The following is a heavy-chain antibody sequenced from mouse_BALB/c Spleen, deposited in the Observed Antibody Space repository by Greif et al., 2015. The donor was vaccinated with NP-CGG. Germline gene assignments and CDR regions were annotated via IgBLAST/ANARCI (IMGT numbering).Heavy chain of an antibody. D-gene: IGHD2-1*01. CDR1: GYNFTSYW. CDR3: ARAKGSYGNYGFAY. V-gene: IGHV1-55*01. CDR2: IYPGSGST. Sequence: VKLVESGAELVKPGTSVKLSCKAPGYNFTSYWINWVKLRPGQGLEWIGDIYPGSGSTNYNEKFKSKATLTVDTSSSTAYMQLSSLASEDSALYYCARAKGSYGNYGFAYWGQGTLVTVSA. J-gene: IGHJ3*01.